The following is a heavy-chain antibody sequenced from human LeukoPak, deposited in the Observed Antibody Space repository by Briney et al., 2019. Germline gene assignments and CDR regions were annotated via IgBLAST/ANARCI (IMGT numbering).Heavy chain of an antibody. V-gene: IGHV1-69*04. CDR1: GGTFSSYA. CDR2: IIPILGIA. J-gene: IGHJ4*02. CDR3: ASSVPKDYGDFPYYFDY. D-gene: IGHD4-17*01. Sequence: SVKVSCKASGGTFSSYAISWVRHAPGQGLEWVGRIIPILGIANYAQKFQGRVTITADKSTSTAYMELSSLRSEDTAVYYCASSVPKDYGDFPYYFDYWGQGTLVTVSS.